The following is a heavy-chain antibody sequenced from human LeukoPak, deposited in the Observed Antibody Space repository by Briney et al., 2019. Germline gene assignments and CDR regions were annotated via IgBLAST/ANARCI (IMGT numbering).Heavy chain of an antibody. Sequence: GGSLRLSCAASGFTFSSYAMHWVRQAPGKGLEGVAVISYDGSNKYYADSVKGRFTISRDNSKNTLYLQMNSLRAEDTAVYYCARSYGDYGLDAFDIWGQGTMVTVSS. D-gene: IGHD4-17*01. CDR1: GFTFSSYA. CDR2: ISYDGSNK. CDR3: ARSYGDYGLDAFDI. V-gene: IGHV3-30-3*01. J-gene: IGHJ3*02.